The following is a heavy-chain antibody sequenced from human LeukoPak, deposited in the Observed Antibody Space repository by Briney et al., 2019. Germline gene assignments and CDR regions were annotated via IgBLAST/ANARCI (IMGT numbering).Heavy chain of an antibody. CDR2: ISPSSDYI. D-gene: IGHD1-26*01. V-gene: IGHV3-21*01. J-gene: IGHJ4*01. Sequence: GGSLRLSCAASEFTFSDYTMNWVRQAPGKGLEWVSSISPSSDYIYYADSVKGRFTISRDNAKNSLPLQMNSLRAEDTAVYYCARVEWELRTNDYWGQGTLVTVSS. CDR3: ARVEWELRTNDY. CDR1: EFTFSDYT.